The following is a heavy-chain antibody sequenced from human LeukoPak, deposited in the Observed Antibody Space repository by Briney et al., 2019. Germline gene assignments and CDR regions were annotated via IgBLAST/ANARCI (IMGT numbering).Heavy chain of an antibody. J-gene: IGHJ3*02. Sequence: ASVNVSCKASGYTFTSYYMHWVQQAPGQGLEWMGWINPKSGGTKYEQKFQGRVTMTRDTSISTAYMELSRLRSEDTAVYYCARVKTLLLWFGEPQVFDIWGQGTMVTVSS. D-gene: IGHD3-10*01. V-gene: IGHV1-2*02. CDR2: INPKSGGT. CDR3: ARVKTLLLWFGEPQVFDI. CDR1: GYTFTSYY.